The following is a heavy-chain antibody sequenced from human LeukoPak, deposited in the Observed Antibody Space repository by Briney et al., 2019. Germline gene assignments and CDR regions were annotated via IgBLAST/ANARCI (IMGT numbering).Heavy chain of an antibody. CDR1: GFAFSSYA. CDR2: ISGSGGTT. J-gene: IGHJ4*02. Sequence: PGGSLRLSCAASGFAFSSYAMSWVRQAPGKGLEWVSSISGSGGTTYYADSVKGRFTISRDNSKNMLYLQMNSLRPDDMAVYYCAKGNGKAAAGSVVDYWGQGTLVTVSS. D-gene: IGHD6-13*01. CDR3: AKGNGKAAAGSVVDY. V-gene: IGHV3-23*01.